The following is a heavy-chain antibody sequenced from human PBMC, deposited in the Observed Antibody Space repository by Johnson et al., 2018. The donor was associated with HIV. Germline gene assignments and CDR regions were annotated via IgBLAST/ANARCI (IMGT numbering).Heavy chain of an antibody. CDR3: ARAPGYSRAFDI. Sequence: QVQLVESGGGVVQPGRSLRLSCAASGLTFISYAMHWVRQAPGKGLEWVAVISYDGSNKYYADSVKDRFTISRDNSKNTLYLQMNRLRAEDTAVYYCARAPGYSRAFDIWGQGTMVTVST. CDR2: ISYDGSNK. D-gene: IGHD5-18*01. J-gene: IGHJ3*02. V-gene: IGHV3-30*14. CDR1: GLTFISYA.